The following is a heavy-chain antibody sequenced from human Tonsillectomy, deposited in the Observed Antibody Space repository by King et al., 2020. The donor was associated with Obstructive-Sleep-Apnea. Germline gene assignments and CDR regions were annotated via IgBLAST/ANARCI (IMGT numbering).Heavy chain of an antibody. CDR1: GFTFSGYN. J-gene: IGHJ3*02. D-gene: IGHD6-13*01. Sequence: VQLVESGGGLVQPGGSLRLSCAASGFTFSGYNMNWVRQAPGKGLEWGSYISSSSSTIYYADSVKGRFTISRDNAKNSLYLQMNSLRAEDTAVYYCARDLVPDAFDIWGQGTMVTVSS. CDR2: ISSSSSTI. CDR3: ARDLVPDAFDI. V-gene: IGHV3-48*04.